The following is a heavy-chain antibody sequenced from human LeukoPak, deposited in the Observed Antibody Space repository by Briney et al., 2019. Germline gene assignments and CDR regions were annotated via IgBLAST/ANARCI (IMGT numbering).Heavy chain of an antibody. J-gene: IGHJ3*02. CDR1: GGSISSYY. CDR3: ARDYYYGSGSYWVAFDI. V-gene: IGHV4-4*07. Sequence: SETLSLTCTVSGGSISSYYWSWIRQPAGTGLERIGRIYTSGSTNYNPSLKSRVTMSVDTSKNQFSLKLSSVTAADTAVYYCARDYYYGSGSYWVAFDIWGQGTMVTVSS. D-gene: IGHD3-10*01. CDR2: IYTSGST.